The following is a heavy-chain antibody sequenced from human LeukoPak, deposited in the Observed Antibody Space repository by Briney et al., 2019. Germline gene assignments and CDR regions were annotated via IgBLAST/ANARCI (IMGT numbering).Heavy chain of an antibody. V-gene: IGHV4-4*07. D-gene: IGHD3-22*01. CDR2: IYTSGST. J-gene: IGHJ4*02. CDR3: ARDQYYYDSSGYSQFDY. CDR1: GGSISSYY. Sequence: SETLYLTCTVSGGSISSYYWSWIRQPAGKGLEWIGRIYTSGSTNYNPSLKSRVTMSVDTSKNQFSLKLSSVTAADTAVYYCARDQYYYDSSGYSQFDYWGQGTLVTVSS.